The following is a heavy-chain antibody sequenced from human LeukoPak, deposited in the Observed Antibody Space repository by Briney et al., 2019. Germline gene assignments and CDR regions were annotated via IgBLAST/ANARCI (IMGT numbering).Heavy chain of an antibody. CDR1: GGSFSGYY. Sequence: SETLSLTCAVYGGSFSGYYWSWIRQPPGKGLEWIGEINHSGSTNYNPSLKSRVTISVDTSKNQFSLKLSSVTAADTAVYYCASRRLSAYHQPFDYWGQGTLVTVSS. D-gene: IGHD2-21*01. V-gene: IGHV4-34*01. J-gene: IGHJ4*02. CDR3: ASRRLSAYHQPFDY. CDR2: INHSGST.